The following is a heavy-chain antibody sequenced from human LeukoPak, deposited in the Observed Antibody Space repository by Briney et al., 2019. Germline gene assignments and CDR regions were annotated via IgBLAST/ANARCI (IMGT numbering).Heavy chain of an antibody. V-gene: IGHV4-59*08. CDR2: IYYSGST. J-gene: IGHJ4*02. CDR3: ARHEDSSGWCFDY. Sequence: NSSETLSLTCTVSGGSISSYYWSWIRQPPGKGLQWIGYIYYSGSTNYNPSLKSRVTISVDTSKNQFSLKLSSVTAADTAVYYCARHEDSSGWCFDYWGQGTLVTVSS. D-gene: IGHD6-19*01. CDR1: GGSISSYY.